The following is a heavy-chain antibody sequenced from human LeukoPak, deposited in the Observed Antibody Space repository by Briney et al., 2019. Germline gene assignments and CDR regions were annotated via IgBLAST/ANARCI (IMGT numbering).Heavy chain of an antibody. D-gene: IGHD5-18*01. CDR1: GGSISSGGYY. CDR2: IYYSGST. CDR3: ARGQVDTAMVSPGYFDY. J-gene: IGHJ4*02. Sequence: SETLSLTCTVSGGSISSGGYYWSWIRQHPGKGLEWIGYIYYSGSTYYNPSLKSRVTILVDTSKNQFALKLSSVTAADTAVYYCARGQVDTAMVSPGYFDYWGQGTLVTVSS. V-gene: IGHV4-31*03.